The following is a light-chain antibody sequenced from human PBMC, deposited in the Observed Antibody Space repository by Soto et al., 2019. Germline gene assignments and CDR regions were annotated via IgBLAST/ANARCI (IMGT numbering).Light chain of an antibody. Sequence: DIQITHSPSTLSASVGDRVTITCRASQSISSWLAWYQQKPGKAPKLLIYDASSLESGVPSRFSGSGSGTEFTLTISSLQPDDFATYYCQQYNSYPITFGQGTRLEIK. J-gene: IGKJ5*01. CDR3: QQYNSYPIT. CDR2: DAS. CDR1: QSISSW. V-gene: IGKV1-5*01.